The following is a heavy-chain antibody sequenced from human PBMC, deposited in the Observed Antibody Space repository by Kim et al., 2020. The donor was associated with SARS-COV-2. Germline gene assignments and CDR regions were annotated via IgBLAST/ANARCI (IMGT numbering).Heavy chain of an antibody. D-gene: IGHD6-6*01. Sequence: SVKSRITINPDTSKNQFSLQLNSVTPEDTAVYYCARDSAWQLAGYYYMDVWGKGTTVTVSS. V-gene: IGHV6-1*01. CDR3: ARDSAWQLAGYYYMDV. J-gene: IGHJ6*03.